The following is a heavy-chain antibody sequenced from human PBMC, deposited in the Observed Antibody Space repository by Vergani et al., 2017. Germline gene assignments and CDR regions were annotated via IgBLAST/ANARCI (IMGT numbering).Heavy chain of an antibody. CDR2: IFSNDEK. CDR3: ARLARYYDFWSGYWSYYYYYYMDV. Sequence: QITLKESGPTLVKPTEPLTLTCTVSGFSLSNARMGVSWIRQPPGKALEWLAHIFSNDEKSYSTSLKSRLTISKDTSKSQVVLTMTNMDPVDTATYYCARLARYYDFWSGYWSYYYYYYMDVGGKGTTVTVSS. J-gene: IGHJ6*03. D-gene: IGHD3-3*01. CDR1: GFSLSNARMG. V-gene: IGHV2-26*01.